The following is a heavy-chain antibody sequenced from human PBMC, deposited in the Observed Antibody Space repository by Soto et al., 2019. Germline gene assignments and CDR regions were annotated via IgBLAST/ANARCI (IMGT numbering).Heavy chain of an antibody. V-gene: IGHV1-18*01. J-gene: IGHJ4*02. D-gene: IGHD1-1*01. Sequence: ASVKVSCKASGYTFTSYGISWVRQAPGQGLEWMGWISAYNGNTNYAQNLRGRVTMTTDASTRTAYMELRSLRSDDTAMYYCARDFTGWPPDGILDYWGPGTLVTVSS. CDR3: ARDFTGWPPDGILDY. CDR2: ISAYNGNT. CDR1: GYTFTSYG.